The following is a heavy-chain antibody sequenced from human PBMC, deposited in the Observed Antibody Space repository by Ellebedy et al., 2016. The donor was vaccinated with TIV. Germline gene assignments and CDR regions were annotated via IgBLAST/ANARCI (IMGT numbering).Heavy chain of an antibody. J-gene: IGHJ4*02. CDR2: IYYSGST. Sequence: SETLSLXCTVSGGSISSSSYYWGWIRQPPGKGLEWIGSIYYSGSTYYNPSLKSRVTISVDTSKNQFSLKLSSVTAADTAVYYCARHDGYYGSGSYVDYWGQGTLVTVSS. CDR1: GGSISSSSYY. CDR3: ARHDGYYGSGSYVDY. D-gene: IGHD3-10*01. V-gene: IGHV4-39*01.